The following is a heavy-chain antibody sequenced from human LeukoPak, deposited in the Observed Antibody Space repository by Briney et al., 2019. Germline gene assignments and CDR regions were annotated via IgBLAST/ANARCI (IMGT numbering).Heavy chain of an antibody. J-gene: IGHJ3*02. CDR1: GFTFSSYA. Sequence: GGSLRLSCAASGFTFSSYAMSWVRQAPGKGLEWVSAISGSGGSTYYADSVRGRFTISRDNSKNTLYLQMNSLRAEDTAIYYCAKDIVVVPAAGDVFDIWGQGTMVTVSS. CDR3: AKDIVVVPAAGDVFDI. D-gene: IGHD2-2*01. V-gene: IGHV3-23*01. CDR2: ISGSGGST.